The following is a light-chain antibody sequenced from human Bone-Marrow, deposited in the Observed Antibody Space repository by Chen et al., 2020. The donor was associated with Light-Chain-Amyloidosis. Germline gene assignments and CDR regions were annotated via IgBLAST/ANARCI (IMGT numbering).Light chain of an antibody. Sequence: YELTQPPSVSVSPGQPASITCSGDDLPTKYAYWYQQKPGQAPVLVIHRNTERPSGIAERFSGSSSGTTATLTISGVQAEDEADYHCQSADSSGTYEVIFGGGTKLTVL. CDR1: DLPTKY. J-gene: IGLJ2*01. CDR2: RNT. CDR3: QSADSSGTYEVI. V-gene: IGLV3-25*03.